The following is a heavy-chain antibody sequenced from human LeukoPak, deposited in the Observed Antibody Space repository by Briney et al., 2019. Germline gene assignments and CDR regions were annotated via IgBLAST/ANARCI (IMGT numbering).Heavy chain of an antibody. CDR2: ISTSSSYI. D-gene: IGHD6-19*01. V-gene: IGHV3-21*01. Sequence: GGSLRLACAASGFTFSSYTMNWVRQAPGKGLEWVSSISTSSSYIYYADSVKGRFTISRDNSKNTLYLQMNSLRAEDTAVYYCAKDTQWLVRSFYYYMDVWGKGTTVTISS. CDR1: GFTFSSYT. J-gene: IGHJ6*03. CDR3: AKDTQWLVRSFYYYMDV.